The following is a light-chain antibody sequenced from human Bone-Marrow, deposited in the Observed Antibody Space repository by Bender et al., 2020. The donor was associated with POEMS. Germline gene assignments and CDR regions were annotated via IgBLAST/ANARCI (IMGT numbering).Light chain of an antibody. V-gene: IGLV1-44*01. J-gene: IGLJ3*02. CDR2: RNN. Sequence: QSVLTQPPSASGTPGQRVTISCSGSSSNIGSNNVYWYQQLPGTAPTLLIFRNNQRPSGVPDRFSGSKSGNTASLTISGLQADDEADYYCCSYTTSTTAVFGGGTKVTVL. CDR1: SSNIGSNN. CDR3: CSYTTSTTAV.